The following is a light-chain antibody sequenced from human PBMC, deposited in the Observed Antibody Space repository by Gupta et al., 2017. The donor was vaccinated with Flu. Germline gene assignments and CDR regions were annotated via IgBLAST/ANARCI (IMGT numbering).Light chain of an antibody. Sequence: EVVLTQSPGTLSLSPGERATLSCRASRSISTTYLAWYQQKPGQAPRLLIYGASSRATGIPDRFSGSGSGTDFTLTIGRLEPEDFAVYYCQQYDSFPCTFGQGTKLEIK. J-gene: IGKJ2*02. V-gene: IGKV3-20*01. CDR2: GAS. CDR3: QQYDSFPCT. CDR1: RSISTTY.